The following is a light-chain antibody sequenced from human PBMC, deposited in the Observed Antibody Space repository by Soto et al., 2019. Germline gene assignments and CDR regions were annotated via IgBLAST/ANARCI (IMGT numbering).Light chain of an antibody. Sequence: EIVMTQSPATLSASPGERATLSCRASQSVSSNLAWYQQKPAQAPRLLIYVASIRATGIPARLRSSRSGTEFSLTISSRRSEDVAVYFCQQYNNWSPWTFGQGTKVEIK. CDR3: QQYNNWSPWT. CDR1: QSVSSN. CDR2: VAS. V-gene: IGKV3-15*01. J-gene: IGKJ1*01.